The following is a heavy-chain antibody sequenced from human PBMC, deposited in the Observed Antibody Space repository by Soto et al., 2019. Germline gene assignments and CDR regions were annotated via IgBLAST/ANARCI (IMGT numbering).Heavy chain of an antibody. J-gene: IGHJ4*02. CDR3: APRSPAFDF. V-gene: IGHV1-18*01. CDR2: INTNKGNT. CDR1: GYTFTTFG. Sequence: QVQLVQSGPEVKEPGASVKVSCKTSGYTFTTFGISWVRQAPGQGLEWMGWINTNKGNTDYAQKFQGRVTMTTDTSTSTAYMELGSLRSDDTAVYYCAPRSPAFDFWGQGTLVTVSS.